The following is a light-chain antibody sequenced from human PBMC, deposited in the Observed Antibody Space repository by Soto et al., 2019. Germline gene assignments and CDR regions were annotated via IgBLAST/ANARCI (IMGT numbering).Light chain of an antibody. CDR2: DAS. V-gene: IGKV3-11*01. Sequence: EILLTPSAATLSLSAGEIDTLACRASQSIRNYLAWYQQKPGQAPRLLIYDASNRATGVPARFSGSGSATDFTLTISSLEREDFAICYCRQRGNGPPLTFGGGTKVEI. J-gene: IGKJ4*02. CDR3: RQRGNGPPLT. CDR1: QSIRNY.